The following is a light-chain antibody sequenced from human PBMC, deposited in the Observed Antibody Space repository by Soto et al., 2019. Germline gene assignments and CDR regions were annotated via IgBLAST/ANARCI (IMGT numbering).Light chain of an antibody. CDR2: EVS. V-gene: IGLV2-14*03. CDR1: SSDVGAYDF. Sequence: QSVLTHPASVSGSPGQSITISCTGTSSDVGAYDFVSWYQQHPAKAPKLMIYEVSNRPSGVSHRFSGSKSVNTATLTISGLQAEDEADYYCSSYTTSSTRVFGTGTKVPVL. J-gene: IGLJ1*01. CDR3: SSYTTSSTRV.